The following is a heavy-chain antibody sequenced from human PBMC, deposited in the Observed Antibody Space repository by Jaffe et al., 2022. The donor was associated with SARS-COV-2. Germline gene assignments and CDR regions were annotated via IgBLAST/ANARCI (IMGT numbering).Heavy chain of an antibody. CDR3: ARDFGVGKYCDY. CDR1: GFRFSTYG. V-gene: IGHV3-33*01. Sequence: QVQLVESGGGVVQPGRSLRLSCAASGFRFSTYGMHWVRQAPGKGLEWVAIIGHDGTYKAYADTAKGRFTISRDNSKNTLYLQMNSLGAEDTAVYYCARDFGVGKYCDYWGQGTRVTVSS. J-gene: IGHJ4*02. D-gene: IGHD3-16*01. CDR2: IGHDGTYK.